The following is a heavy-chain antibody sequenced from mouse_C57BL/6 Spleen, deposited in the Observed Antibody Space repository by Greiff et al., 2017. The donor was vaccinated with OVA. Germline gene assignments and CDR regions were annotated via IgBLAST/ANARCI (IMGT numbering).Heavy chain of an antibody. D-gene: IGHD1-1*01. CDR2: ISDGGSYT. J-gene: IGHJ2*01. CDR3: ARDGYYGSSRYYFDY. CDR1: GFTFSSYA. V-gene: IGHV5-4*01. Sequence: EVKLVESGGGLVKPGGSLKLSCAASGFTFSSYAMSWVRQTPEKRLEWVATISDGGSYTSYPDNVKGRFTISRDNAKNHLYLQMSHLKSEDTAMYYCARDGYYGSSRYYFDYWGQGTTLTVSS.